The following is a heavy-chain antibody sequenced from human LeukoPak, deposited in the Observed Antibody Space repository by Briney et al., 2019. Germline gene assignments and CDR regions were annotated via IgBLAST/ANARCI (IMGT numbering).Heavy chain of an antibody. J-gene: IGHJ4*02. Sequence: AGGSLRLSCTASGFSFSTYWMSWVRQAPGKGLEWVAHIKHDGAEKNYVDSVKGRFTISRDNAKNSLYLQMTTLRAEDTAVYYCVGDPGDYWGQGTLVSVSS. CDR1: GFSFSTYW. V-gene: IGHV3-7*01. CDR3: VGDPGDY. CDR2: IKHDGAEK.